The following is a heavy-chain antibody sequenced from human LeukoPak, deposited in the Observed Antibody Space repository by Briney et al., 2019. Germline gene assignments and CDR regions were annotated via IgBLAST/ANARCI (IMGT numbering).Heavy chain of an antibody. CDR1: GFTFGNYA. CDR3: AKGKYYDFWSGYYPGY. D-gene: IGHD3-3*01. V-gene: IGHV3-23*01. J-gene: IGHJ4*02. CDR2: ISGSGGST. Sequence: GGSLRLSCAASGFTFGNYAMSWVRQAPGKGLEWVSSISGSGGSTYYADSVKGRFTISRDNSKNTLYLQMNSLRAEDTAVYYCAKGKYYDFWSGYYPGYWGQGTLVTVSS.